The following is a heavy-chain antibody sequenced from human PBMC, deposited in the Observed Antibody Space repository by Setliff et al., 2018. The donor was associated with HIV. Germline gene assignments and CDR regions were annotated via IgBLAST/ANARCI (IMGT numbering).Heavy chain of an antibody. CDR1: GFSLGDHY. V-gene: IGHV3-7*01. CDR2: IKQDGTET. J-gene: IGHJ4*02. CDR3: ARWGSGSYERVFDY. Sequence: GGSLRLSCAASGFSLGDHYMSWVRQAPGKGLEWVANIKQDGTETLYVDSVKGRFTISRDNANNLVYLQMNSLRVEDTAVYFCARWGSGSYERVFDYWGQGMLVTVSS. D-gene: IGHD1-26*01.